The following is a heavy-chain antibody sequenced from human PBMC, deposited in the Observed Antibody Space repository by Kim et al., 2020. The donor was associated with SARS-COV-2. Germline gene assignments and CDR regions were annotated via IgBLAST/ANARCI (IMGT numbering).Heavy chain of an antibody. J-gene: IGHJ4*02. V-gene: IGHV3-33*06. CDR3: AKRKGLKNEYSSSFDY. D-gene: IGHD6-6*01. Sequence: SVKGRFTISRDNSKNTLYLQMNSLRAEDTAVYYCAKRKGLKNEYSSSFDYWGQGTLVTVSS.